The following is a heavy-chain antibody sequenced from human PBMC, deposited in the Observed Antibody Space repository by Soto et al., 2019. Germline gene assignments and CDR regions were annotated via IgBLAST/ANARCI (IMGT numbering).Heavy chain of an antibody. V-gene: IGHV3-53*01. Sequence: PGGSLRLSCAASGFGVSNNYMSWVRQAPGKGLEWVSAINSGGNTYYADSVKGRFTISRDNSKNTLYLQMNSLRAEDTAIYYCAKSGYYYDSSALLWGQGTLVTVSS. CDR1: GFGVSNNY. CDR3: AKSGYYYDSSALL. D-gene: IGHD3-22*01. CDR2: INSGGNT. J-gene: IGHJ4*02.